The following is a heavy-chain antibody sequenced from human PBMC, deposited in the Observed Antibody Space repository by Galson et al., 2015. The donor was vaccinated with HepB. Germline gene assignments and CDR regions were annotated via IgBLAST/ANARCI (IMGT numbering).Heavy chain of an antibody. Sequence: SCKASGYTFSNYYIQWVRQAPGQGLEWMGIINPSGGSIHYSQKFQGRVTLTTDTSTSTVYMEMNSLRSEETAVYYCARDGASYGSGSYSSHWGQGTLVTVSS. D-gene: IGHD3-10*01. J-gene: IGHJ4*02. CDR1: GYTFSNYY. V-gene: IGHV1-46*03. CDR3: ARDGASYGSGSYSSH. CDR2: INPSGGSI.